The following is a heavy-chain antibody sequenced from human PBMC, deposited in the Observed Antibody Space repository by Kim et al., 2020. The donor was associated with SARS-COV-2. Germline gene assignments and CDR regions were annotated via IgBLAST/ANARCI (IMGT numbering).Heavy chain of an antibody. D-gene: IGHD3-9*01. CDR3: ARDLVTMGMDV. CDR1: GFTVSSNY. V-gene: IGHV3-53*01. J-gene: IGHJ6*02. CDR2: IYSGGST. Sequence: GWSLRLSCAASGFTVSSNYMSWVRQAPGKGLEWVSVIYSGGSTYYADSVKGRFTISRDNSKNTLYLQMNSLRAEDTAVYYCARDLVTMGMDVWGQGTTVTVSS.